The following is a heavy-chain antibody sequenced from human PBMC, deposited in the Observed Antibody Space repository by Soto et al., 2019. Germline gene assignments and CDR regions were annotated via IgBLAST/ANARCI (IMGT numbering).Heavy chain of an antibody. V-gene: IGHV1-46*01. D-gene: IGHD4-17*01. J-gene: IGHJ5*02. Sequence: GASVKVSCKSSGYTFASYYMHWVLQAPGQGLEWMGIINPSGGSTSYAQKFQGRVTMTRDTSTSTVYMELSSLRSEDTAVYYCAREGLFTVTGGGRWFDPWGQGTLVTVSS. CDR1: GYTFASYY. CDR2: INPSGGST. CDR3: AREGLFTVTGGGRWFDP.